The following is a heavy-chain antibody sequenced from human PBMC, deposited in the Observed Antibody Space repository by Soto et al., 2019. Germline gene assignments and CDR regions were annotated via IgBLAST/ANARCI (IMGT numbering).Heavy chain of an antibody. CDR3: AKDHHYDFWSGYYGQFDY. CDR2: ISGSGGST. Sequence: GGSLILSCAASGFTFSSYSMSWVRQAPGKGLEWVSAISGSGGSTYYADSVKGRFTISRGNSKNTLYLQMNSLRAEDTAVYYCAKDHHYDFWSGYYGQFDYWGQGTLVTVSS. V-gene: IGHV3-23*01. CDR1: GFTFSSYS. J-gene: IGHJ4*02. D-gene: IGHD3-3*01.